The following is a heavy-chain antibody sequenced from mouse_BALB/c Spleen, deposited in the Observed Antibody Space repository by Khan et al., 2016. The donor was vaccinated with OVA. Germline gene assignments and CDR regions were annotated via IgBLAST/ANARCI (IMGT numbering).Heavy chain of an antibody. CDR2: INPHIGET. J-gene: IGHJ2*01. D-gene: IGHD1-1*01. CDR1: GYSFTGYF. CDR3: ARKNGSDFDY. Sequence: VQLKQSGPELVKPGASVKISCKASGYSFTGYFMNWVMQSHGKSLEWIGRINPHIGETLYNQKFKDKATLTVDESSRTVHMELRSLASEDSAVYYCARKNGSDFDYWGQGTTLTVSS. V-gene: IGHV1-20*02.